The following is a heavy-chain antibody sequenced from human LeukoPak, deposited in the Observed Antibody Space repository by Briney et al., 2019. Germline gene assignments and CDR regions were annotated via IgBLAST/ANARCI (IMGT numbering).Heavy chain of an antibody. Sequence: GGSLRLSCAASGFTFSNYWTHWVRQAPGKGLVWVSRINRDGRSTNYADSVKGRFTISRDNAKNTVFLQMNSLRAEDTAVYYCALPLRDGDFYFDYWGQGALVTVSS. CDR1: GFTFSNYW. CDR3: ALPLRDGDFYFDY. CDR2: INRDGRST. J-gene: IGHJ4*02. D-gene: IGHD4-17*01. V-gene: IGHV3-74*01.